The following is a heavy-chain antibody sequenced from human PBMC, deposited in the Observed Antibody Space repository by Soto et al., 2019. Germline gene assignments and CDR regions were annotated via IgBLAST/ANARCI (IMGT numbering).Heavy chain of an antibody. CDR3: ARQIYDSDTGPNFQYYFDS. CDR1: VYSFAGYW. J-gene: IGHJ4*02. D-gene: IGHD3-22*01. CDR2: IDPSDSQT. Sequence: PGESLKIACKGSVYSFAGYWITWVRQKPGKGLEWMGRIDPSDSQTYYSPSFRGHVTISATKSITTAFLQWSSLRASDTAMYYCARQIYDSDTGPNFQYYFDSWGQGTPVTVSS. V-gene: IGHV5-10-1*01.